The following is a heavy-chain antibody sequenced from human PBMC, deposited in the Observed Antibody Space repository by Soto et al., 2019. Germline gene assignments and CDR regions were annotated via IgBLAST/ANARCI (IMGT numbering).Heavy chain of an antibody. V-gene: IGHV1-69*13. D-gene: IGHD2-2*01. CDR1: GGTFSSYA. CDR2: IIPIFGTA. J-gene: IGHJ6*02. Sequence: GASVKVSCKASGGTFSSYAISWVRQAPGQGLEWMGGIIPIFGTANYAQKFQGRVTITADESTSTAYMELSSLRSEDTAVYYCASAIVVVPAAIISGGMDVWGQGTTVTVSS. CDR3: ASAIVVVPAAIISGGMDV.